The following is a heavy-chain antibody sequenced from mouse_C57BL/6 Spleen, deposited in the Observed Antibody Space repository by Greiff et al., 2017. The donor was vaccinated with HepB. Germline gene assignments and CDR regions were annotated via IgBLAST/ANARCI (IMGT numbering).Heavy chain of an antibody. CDR3: AREKRGDKGYWYFDV. D-gene: IGHD3-3*01. J-gene: IGHJ1*03. CDR1: GFTFSDYY. V-gene: IGHV5-16*01. Sequence: DVKLVESEGGLVQPGSSMKLSCTASGFTFSDYYMAWVRQVPEKGLEWVANINYDGSSTYYLDSLKSRFIISRDNAKNILYLQMSSLKSEDTATYYCAREKRGDKGYWYFDVWGTGTTVTVSS. CDR2: INYDGSST.